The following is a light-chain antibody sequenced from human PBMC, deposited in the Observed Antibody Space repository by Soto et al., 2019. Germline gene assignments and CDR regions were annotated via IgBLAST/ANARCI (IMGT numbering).Light chain of an antibody. V-gene: IGKV3-15*01. CDR3: QQYADRPRT. CDR1: QSVSSN. J-gene: IGKJ1*01. Sequence: EIVMTQSPASLYVSPGESATLSCRASQSVSSNLAWHQQKPGQAPRILIFDASIRVPTTPARFSGSVSGTEFTLTISSLESEDFAVYCCQQYADRPRTFGQGTKVDIK. CDR2: DAS.